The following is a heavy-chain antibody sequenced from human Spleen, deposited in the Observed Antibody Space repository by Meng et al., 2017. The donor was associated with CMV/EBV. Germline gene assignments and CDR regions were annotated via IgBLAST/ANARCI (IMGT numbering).Heavy chain of an antibody. D-gene: IGHD1-20*01. Sequence: FTFSGSAMHWVRQASGKGLEWVGRIRSKANSYATAYAASVKGRFTISRDDSKNTAYLQMNTLRAEDTAVYFCARVLPRITGNYFDYWGQGSLVTVSS. V-gene: IGHV3-73*01. CDR3: ARVLPRITGNYFDY. J-gene: IGHJ4*02. CDR1: FTFSGSA. CDR2: IRSKANSYAT.